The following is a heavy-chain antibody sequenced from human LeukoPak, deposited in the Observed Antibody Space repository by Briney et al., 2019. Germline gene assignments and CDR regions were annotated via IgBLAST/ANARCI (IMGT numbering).Heavy chain of an antibody. CDR1: GYTFSGYY. J-gene: IGHJ4*02. V-gene: IGHV1-2*02. CDR2: INPNSGGT. Sequence: EASVKVSCKASGYTFSGYYMHWVRQAPGQGLEWMGWINPNSGGTNYAQKFQGRVTMTRDTSISTAYMELIRLRSADTAVYYCARVGRAFTARSSFFDYWGQGTLVAVSS. CDR3: ARVGRAFTARSSFFDY. D-gene: IGHD6-6*01.